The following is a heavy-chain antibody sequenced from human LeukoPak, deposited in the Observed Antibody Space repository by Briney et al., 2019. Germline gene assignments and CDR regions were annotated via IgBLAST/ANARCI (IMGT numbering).Heavy chain of an antibody. CDR1: GFTVSSNY. J-gene: IGHJ4*02. D-gene: IGHD1-20*01. CDR2: MHSSGDA. V-gene: IGHV3-53*01. CDR3: ARDYSWRQFDY. Sequence: GGSLRLSCAASGFTVSSNYMTWVRQAPGKGLEWVSVMHSSGDAYYADSVKGRFTISRDNSKNTVYLQMNSLRADGTAVYYCARDYSWRQFDYWGQGTLVTVSS.